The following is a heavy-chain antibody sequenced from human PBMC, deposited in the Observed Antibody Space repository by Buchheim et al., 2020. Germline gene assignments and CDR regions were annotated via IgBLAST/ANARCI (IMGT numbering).Heavy chain of an antibody. V-gene: IGHV5-51*01. J-gene: IGHJ4*02. CDR3: ARRVRDSSGYNFDF. CDR1: GYSFTGAY. CDR2: IYPGASYT. D-gene: IGHD5-18*01. Sequence: EVQLVQSGAEVKRPGESLKISCQGSGYSFTGAYIAWVRQMPGKGLEWMGNIYPGASYTAYNPSFQGQVTMSVDKSIRTAYLQWYSLKASDSAVYYCARRVRDSSGYNFDFWGQGTL.